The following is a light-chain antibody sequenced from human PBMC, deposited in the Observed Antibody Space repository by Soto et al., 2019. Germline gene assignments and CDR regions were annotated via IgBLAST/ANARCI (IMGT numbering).Light chain of an antibody. Sequence: QSALTQPASVSGSPGQSITISCSGTSTDIGNSNYVSWYQQHPGKTPKLIIYEVTQRPSGTSTRFSGSKSGFAAYLSISGLQPEDEDDYYCNFYTFTSALVFGTGTKLTVL. J-gene: IGLJ1*01. CDR1: STDIGNSNY. V-gene: IGLV2-14*01. CDR3: NFYTFTSALV. CDR2: EVT.